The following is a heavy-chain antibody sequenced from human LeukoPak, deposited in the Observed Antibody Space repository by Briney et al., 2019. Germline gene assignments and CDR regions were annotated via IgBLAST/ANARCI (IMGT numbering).Heavy chain of an antibody. CDR3: AREYRGGGYSYGLHAFDI. Sequence: SETLSLTCAVYGASFSGYYWSWIRQPPGKGLEWIGEINHSGSTNYNPSLKSRVTISVDTSKNQFSLKLSSVTAADTAVYYCAREYRGGGYSYGLHAFDIWGQGTMVTVSS. V-gene: IGHV4-34*01. J-gene: IGHJ3*02. CDR1: GASFSGYY. CDR2: INHSGST. D-gene: IGHD5-18*01.